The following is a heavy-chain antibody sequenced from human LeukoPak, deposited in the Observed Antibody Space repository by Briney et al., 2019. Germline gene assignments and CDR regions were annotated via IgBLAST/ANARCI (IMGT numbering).Heavy chain of an antibody. CDR1: GGTFSSYA. J-gene: IGHJ4*02. Sequence: SVKVSCKASGGTFSSYAISWVRQAPGQGLEWMGRIIPILGIANYAQKFQGRVTITADKSTSTAYMELSSLRSEDTAVYYCARKYYDSSGYPYYFDYWGQGTLVTVSS. CDR2: IIPILGIA. V-gene: IGHV1-69*04. CDR3: ARKYYDSSGYPYYFDY. D-gene: IGHD3-22*01.